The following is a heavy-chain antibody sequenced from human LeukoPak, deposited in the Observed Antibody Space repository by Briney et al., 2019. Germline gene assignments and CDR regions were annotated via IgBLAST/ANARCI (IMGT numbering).Heavy chain of an antibody. V-gene: IGHV4-59*08. CDR2: IYYSGST. CDR3: ARHVWLQPFDY. CDR1: GGSMNSYY. D-gene: IGHD3-9*01. J-gene: IGHJ4*02. Sequence: SETLSLACSVSGGSMNSYYWSWIRQSPGKGLEWIGYIYYSGSTNYNPSLKSRVTISVDTSKNQFSLKLSSVTAADTAVYYCARHVWLQPFDYWGQGTLVTVSS.